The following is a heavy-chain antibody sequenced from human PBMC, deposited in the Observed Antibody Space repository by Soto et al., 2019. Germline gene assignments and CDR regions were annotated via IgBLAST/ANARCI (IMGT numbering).Heavy chain of an antibody. V-gene: IGHV3-30-3*01. CDR2: ISYDGSNK. CDR3: ARGKMATMLDYYGMDV. J-gene: IGHJ6*02. Sequence: QVQLVESGGGVVQPGRSLRLSCAASGFTFSSYAMHWVRQAPGKGLEWVAVISYDGSNKYYAHSVKGRFTISRDNSKNTLYMQMNSLRAEDTAVYYCARGKMATMLDYYGMDVWGQGTTVTVSS. D-gene: IGHD5-12*01. CDR1: GFTFSSYA.